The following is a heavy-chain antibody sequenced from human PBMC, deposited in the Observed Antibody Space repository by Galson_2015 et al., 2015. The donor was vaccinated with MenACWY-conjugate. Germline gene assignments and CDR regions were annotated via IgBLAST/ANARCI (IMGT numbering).Heavy chain of an antibody. CDR1: GFTFSNYA. D-gene: IGHD3-10*01. Sequence: SLRLSCAASGFTFSNYAMTWVRQAPGKGLEWVSAISGTGGDTYNADSVRGRFTISRDNSKNTLYLQMNSLRAEDTAVYYCAKDREGDATGTDLRDSVYWGQGTL. J-gene: IGHJ4*01. CDR2: ISGTGGDT. V-gene: IGHV3-23*01. CDR3: AKDREGDATGTDLRDSVY.